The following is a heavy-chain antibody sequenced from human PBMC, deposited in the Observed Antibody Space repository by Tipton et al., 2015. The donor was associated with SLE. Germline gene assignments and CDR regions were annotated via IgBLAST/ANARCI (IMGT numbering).Heavy chain of an antibody. CDR1: GGSISSSTYY. CDR2: IFYSGST. D-gene: IGHD3-22*01. CDR3: ARHDDSSGYSY. Sequence: TLSLTCTVSGGSISSSTYYWGWIRQPPGRGLEWIGNIFYSGSTYYNPSLKSRVTISVDTSKNQLSLKLSSVSAADTAVYYCARHDDSSGYSYWGQGTLVTVSS. V-gene: IGHV4-39*01. J-gene: IGHJ4*02.